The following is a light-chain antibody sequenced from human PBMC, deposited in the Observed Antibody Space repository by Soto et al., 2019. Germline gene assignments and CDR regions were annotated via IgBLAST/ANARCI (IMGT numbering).Light chain of an antibody. CDR2: GAS. V-gene: IGKV3-20*01. Sequence: EIVLTQSPGTLSLSPGERATLSCRASHSVSSSYLAWYQQKPGQAPRLLIYGASSTATGIPDRFSGSGSGTDFTLTISRLEPEDFAVYYCQQYGSSPPITFGQGTRVEIK. J-gene: IGKJ5*01. CDR1: HSVSSSY. CDR3: QQYGSSPPIT.